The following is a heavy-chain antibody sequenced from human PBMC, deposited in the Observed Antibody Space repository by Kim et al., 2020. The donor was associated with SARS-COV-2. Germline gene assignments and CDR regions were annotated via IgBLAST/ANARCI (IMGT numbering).Heavy chain of an antibody. D-gene: IGHD6-19*01. Sequence: NDSALSVNRRVTITPDTSKNHFSLQLNAVTPEDTAVYYCAREGWLVGFDYWGQGTLVTVSS. J-gene: IGHJ4*02. CDR3: AREGWLVGFDY. V-gene: IGHV6-1*01. CDR2: N.